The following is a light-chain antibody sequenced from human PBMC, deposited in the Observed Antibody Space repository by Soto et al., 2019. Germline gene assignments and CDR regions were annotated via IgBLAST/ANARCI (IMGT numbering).Light chain of an antibody. V-gene: IGKV3-11*01. Sequence: EIVLTQSPATLSLWPGETAILSCRASQSVGSYLSWYQQKPGQAPRLLIYDSSVRAPGIPATFSGSGSGTDFTLTISSLEPEDFALYYCQQRSSWITFGQGTRLEIE. J-gene: IGKJ5*01. CDR1: QSVGSY. CDR3: QQRSSWIT. CDR2: DSS.